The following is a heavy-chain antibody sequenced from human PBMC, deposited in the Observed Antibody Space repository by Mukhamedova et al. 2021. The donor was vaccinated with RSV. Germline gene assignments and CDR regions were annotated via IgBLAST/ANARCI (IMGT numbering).Heavy chain of an antibody. Sequence: GKGLEWIAYTYYSGSTYYNPSLKSRVTISVDTSKNQFSLKLRSVTAADTAVYYCARASAGWDYFDYWGQGTLVTVSS. CDR2: TYYSGST. J-gene: IGHJ4*02. V-gene: IGHV4-31*02. CDR3: ARASAGWDYFDY. D-gene: IGHD1-26*01.